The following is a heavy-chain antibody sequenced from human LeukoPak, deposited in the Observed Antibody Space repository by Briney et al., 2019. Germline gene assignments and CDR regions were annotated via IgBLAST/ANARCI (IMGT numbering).Heavy chain of an antibody. CDR3: ARAAYDSSGYYPSHFDY. CDR1: GFTFDDYA. D-gene: IGHD3-22*01. V-gene: IGHV3-9*01. J-gene: IGHJ4*02. Sequence: PGRSLRLSCAASGFTFDDYAMHWVRQAPGKGLEWVSGISWNSGSIGYADSVKGRFTISRDNAKNSLYLQMNSLRAEDTAVYYCARAAYDSSGYYPSHFDYWGQGTLVTVSS. CDR2: ISWNSGSI.